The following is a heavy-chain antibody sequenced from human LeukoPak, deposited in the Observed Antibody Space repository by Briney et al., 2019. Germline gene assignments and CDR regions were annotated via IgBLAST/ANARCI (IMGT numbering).Heavy chain of an antibody. CDR2: ISGSGVGT. CDR3: GKGGIAVAGTSYYYYMDV. Sequence: QPGGSLRLSCAASGFTFSSYGMSWVRQAPGKGLEWVSAISGSGVGTHYADSVKGRFTISRDNSKNTLYVQMHSLRAEDTAVYYCGKGGIAVAGTSYYYYMDVWGKGTTVTISS. V-gene: IGHV3-23*01. CDR1: GFTFSSYG. D-gene: IGHD6-19*01. J-gene: IGHJ6*03.